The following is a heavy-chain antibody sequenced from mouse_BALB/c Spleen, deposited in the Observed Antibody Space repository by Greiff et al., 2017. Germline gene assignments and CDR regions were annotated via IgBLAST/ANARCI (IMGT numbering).Heavy chain of an antibody. V-gene: IGHV2-9*02. Sequence: VKLQESGPGLVAPSQSLSITCTVSGFSLTSYGVHWVRQPPGKGLEWLGVIWAGGSTNYNSALMSRLSISKDNSKSQVFLKMNSLQTDDTAMYYCARALYYDYAWFAYWGQGTLVTVSA. CDR3: ARALYYDYAWFAY. CDR1: GFSLTSYG. CDR2: IWAGGST. D-gene: IGHD2-4*01. J-gene: IGHJ3*01.